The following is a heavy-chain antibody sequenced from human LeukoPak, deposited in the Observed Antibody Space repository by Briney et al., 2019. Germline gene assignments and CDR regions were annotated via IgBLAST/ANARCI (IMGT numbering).Heavy chain of an antibody. Sequence: PGGSLRLSCAASGFTFSSYSMSWVRQAPGKGLEWVANIQQDGSAKYYVDSVKGRFTISRDNAKNSLYLQMNSLRAEDTAVYYCAKFSLYVNSGYYSWLFDFWGQGTLVTVSS. CDR2: IQQDGSAK. D-gene: IGHD3-22*01. V-gene: IGHV3-7*01. CDR3: AKFSLYVNSGYYSWLFDF. CDR1: GFTFSSYS. J-gene: IGHJ4*02.